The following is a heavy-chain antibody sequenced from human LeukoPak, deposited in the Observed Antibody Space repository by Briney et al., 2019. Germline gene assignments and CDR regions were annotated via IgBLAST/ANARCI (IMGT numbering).Heavy chain of an antibody. V-gene: IGHV1-2*06. J-gene: IGHJ6*03. CDR1: GYTFTGYY. D-gene: IGHD6-13*01. Sequence: GASVKVSCKASGYTFTGYYMHWVRQAPGQGLEWMGRINPNSGGTNYAQKFQGRVTMTRDTSISTAYMELSRLRSDDTAVYYCAREADSSSWMKYYYYYYYMDVWGKGTTVTVSS. CDR2: INPNSGGT. CDR3: AREADSSSWMKYYYYYYYMDV.